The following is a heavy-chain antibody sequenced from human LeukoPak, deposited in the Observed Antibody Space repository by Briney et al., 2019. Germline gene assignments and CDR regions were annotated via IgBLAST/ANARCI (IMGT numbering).Heavy chain of an antibody. J-gene: IGHJ4*02. D-gene: IGHD6-19*01. CDR3: AKLRGSGWDLYFDY. V-gene: IGHV3-23*01. CDR2: ISGNSGST. Sequence: GGSLRLPCAASGFTFSSYAMSWVRQAPGKGLEWVSTISGNSGSTHYADTVKGRFTISRDNTKNTLYLQMNSLRAEDTAVYYCAKLRGSGWDLYFDYWGQGTLVTVSS. CDR1: GFTFSSYA.